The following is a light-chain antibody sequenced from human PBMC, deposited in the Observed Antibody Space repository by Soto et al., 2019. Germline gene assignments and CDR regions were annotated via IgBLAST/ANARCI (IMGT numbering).Light chain of an antibody. Sequence: DIQMTQSPSTLSASVGDRVTITCRARQSVDSWLAWYQQKPGKAPNLLIYKASTLEGGVPSRFSGSGSGTEFTLTIGRLQPDDFATYFCQQYKTYPYTFGQGTKLDIK. CDR1: QSVDSW. J-gene: IGKJ2*01. V-gene: IGKV1-5*03. CDR2: KAS. CDR3: QQYKTYPYT.